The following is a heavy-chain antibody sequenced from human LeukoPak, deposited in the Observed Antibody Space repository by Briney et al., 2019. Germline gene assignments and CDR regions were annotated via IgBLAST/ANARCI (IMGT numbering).Heavy chain of an antibody. CDR1: GFTFGDSA. Sequence: PGGSLRLSCTASGFTFGDSAMTWFRLAPGKGLEWVGFIRSKAYGGTTEYAASVKGRFTVSRDDSKSIAYLQMNSLRTEDTAVYYCTRTNPSGYSYGADAFDIWGQGTMVTVSS. CDR3: TRTNPSGYSYGADAFDI. J-gene: IGHJ3*02. D-gene: IGHD5-18*01. V-gene: IGHV3-49*03. CDR2: IRSKAYGGTT.